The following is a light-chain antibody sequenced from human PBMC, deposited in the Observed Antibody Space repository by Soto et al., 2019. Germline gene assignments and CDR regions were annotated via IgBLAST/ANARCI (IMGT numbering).Light chain of an antibody. Sequence: DIRMTQSPSTLSASVGDRVTITCRASQSISSWLAWYQQEPGKAPKLLIYDASSLESGVPSRFSGSGSGTEFTLTISSLQPDDFATYYCQQYNSYWTFGQGTKVDIK. V-gene: IGKV1-5*01. J-gene: IGKJ1*01. CDR1: QSISSW. CDR2: DAS. CDR3: QQYNSYWT.